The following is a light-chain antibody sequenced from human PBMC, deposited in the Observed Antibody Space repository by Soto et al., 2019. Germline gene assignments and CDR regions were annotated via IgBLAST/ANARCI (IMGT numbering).Light chain of an antibody. CDR3: QQRSNWPPIT. V-gene: IGKV3-11*01. J-gene: IGKJ5*01. CDR1: QSVSSY. Sequence: EIVLTQSPVTLSFSLWERATLSCRASQSVSSYLAWYQQKPGQAPRLLIYDASNRATGIPARFSGSGSGTDFTLTISSLEPEDFAVYYCQQRSNWPPITFGQGTRLEIK. CDR2: DAS.